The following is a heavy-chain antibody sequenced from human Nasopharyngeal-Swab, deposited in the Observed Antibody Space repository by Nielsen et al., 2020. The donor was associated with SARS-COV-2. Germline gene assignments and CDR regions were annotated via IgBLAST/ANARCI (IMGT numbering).Heavy chain of an antibody. D-gene: IGHD4-17*01. CDR2: MNPNSGNT. V-gene: IGHV1-8*02. CDR3: ARGRIYGDYGD. CDR1: GYTFTSCG. J-gene: IGHJ4*02. Sequence: ASVKVSCKASGYTFTSCGISWVRQAPGQGLEWMGWMNPNSGNTGYAQKFQGRVTMTRNTSISTAYMELSSLRSEDTAVYYCARGRIYGDYGDWGQGTLVTVSS.